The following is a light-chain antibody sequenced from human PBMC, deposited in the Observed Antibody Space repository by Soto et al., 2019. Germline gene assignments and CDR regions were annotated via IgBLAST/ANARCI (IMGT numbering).Light chain of an antibody. J-gene: IGKJ1*01. V-gene: IGKV3-20*01. CDR3: QQCGSSPWT. Sequence: EIVLTQFPGTLSLSPGERATLSCSASHSVSSYYLAWYQQKPGQAPRLLIYAASSRATGIPDRFSGGGSGTDFTLTISRLEPEDFAVYYCQQCGSSPWTFGQGTKVDIK. CDR1: HSVSSYY. CDR2: AAS.